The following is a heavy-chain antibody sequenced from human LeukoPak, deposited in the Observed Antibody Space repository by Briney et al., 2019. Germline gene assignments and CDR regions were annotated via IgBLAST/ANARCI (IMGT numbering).Heavy chain of an antibody. CDR3: ARVTAYCGGDCSDAFDI. D-gene: IGHD2-21*02. CDR1: GGSISSYY. V-gene: IGHV4-59*01. Sequence: SEALSLTSTVSGGSISSYYWSWIRQPPGKGLEWIGYIYYSGSTNYNPSLKSRVTISVDTSKNQFSLKLSSVTAADTAVYYCARVTAYCGGDCSDAFDIWGQGTMVTVSS. J-gene: IGHJ3*02. CDR2: IYYSGST.